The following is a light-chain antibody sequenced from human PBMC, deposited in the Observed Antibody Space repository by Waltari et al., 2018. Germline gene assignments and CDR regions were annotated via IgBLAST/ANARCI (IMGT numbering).Light chain of an antibody. V-gene: IGKV3-11*01. J-gene: IGKJ4*01. CDR2: DAS. Sequence: EIVLTQSPATLSLSPGGRATLSCRASQSLIRYLAWYQQKPGQAPRLLIYDASNRATGIPARFSGSGSGTDFTVTINSLEPEDFAVYYCQQRYNWPVTFGGGTRVEIK. CDR3: QQRYNWPVT. CDR1: QSLIRY.